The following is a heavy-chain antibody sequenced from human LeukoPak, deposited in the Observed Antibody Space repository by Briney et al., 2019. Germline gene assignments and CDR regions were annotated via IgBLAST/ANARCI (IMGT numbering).Heavy chain of an antibody. CDR2: ISGSGGST. Sequence: GGSLRLSCAASGFTFSSYAVSWVRQAPGKGLEWVSAISGSGGSTYYADSVKGRFTISRDNSKNTLYLQMNSLRAEDTAVYYCAKGCSGGSCYLGAFDIWGQGTMVTVSS. CDR3: AKGCSGGSCYLGAFDI. CDR1: GFTFSSYA. D-gene: IGHD2-15*01. J-gene: IGHJ3*02. V-gene: IGHV3-23*01.